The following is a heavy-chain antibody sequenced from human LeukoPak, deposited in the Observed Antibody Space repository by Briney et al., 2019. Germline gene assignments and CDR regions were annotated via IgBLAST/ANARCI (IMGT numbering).Heavy chain of an antibody. CDR1: GGSISTYY. V-gene: IGHV4-59*01. D-gene: IGHD1-26*01. Sequence: PSETLSLTCTVSGGSISTYYWSWIRQPPGKGLEWIGYIYHSGSTNYNPSLKSRVTISVDTSKNHSSLKLNSVTAADTAVYYCARDSGMVALDYWGQGTLVTVSS. CDR2: IYHSGST. CDR3: ARDSGMVALDY. J-gene: IGHJ4*02.